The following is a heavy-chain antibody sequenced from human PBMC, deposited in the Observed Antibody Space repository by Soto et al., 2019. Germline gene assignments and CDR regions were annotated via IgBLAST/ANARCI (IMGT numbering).Heavy chain of an antibody. CDR1: GYTFTSYG. J-gene: IGHJ6*01. Sequence: ASVKVSCKASGYTFTSYGISWVRQAPGQGLEWMGWISAYNGNTNYAQKLQGRVTMTTDTSTSTAYMELRSLRSDDTAVYYCARERAVVITTMGREDYYYYGMDVWGQAPTVTVSS. CDR3: ARERAVVITTMGREDYYYYGMDV. CDR2: ISAYNGNT. V-gene: IGHV1-18*01. D-gene: IGHD3-22*01.